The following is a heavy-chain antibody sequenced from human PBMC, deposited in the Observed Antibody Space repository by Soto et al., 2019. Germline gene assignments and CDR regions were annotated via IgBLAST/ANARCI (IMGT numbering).Heavy chain of an antibody. CDR3: ARGEHSSSWRAGVGAFDI. Sequence: GGSLRLSCAASGFTFSSYAMHWVRQAPGKGLEYVSAISSNGGSTYYADSVKGRFTISRDNSKNTMYLQMGSLRAEDMAVYYCARGEHSSSWRAGVGAFDIWGQGTRVTV. CDR1: GFTFSSYA. V-gene: IGHV3-64*02. D-gene: IGHD6-13*01. J-gene: IGHJ3*02. CDR2: ISSNGGST.